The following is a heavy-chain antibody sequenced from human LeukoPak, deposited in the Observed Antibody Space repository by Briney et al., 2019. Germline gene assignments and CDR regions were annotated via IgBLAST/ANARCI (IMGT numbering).Heavy chain of an antibody. V-gene: IGHV3-20*04. CDR3: ARDLSSRDSSGWYGLGY. CDR2: INWNGGST. J-gene: IGHJ4*02. Sequence: GGSLRLSCAASGFMFDEYGMSWVRQGPGKGLEWVSGINWNGGSTGYADSVKGRFTISRDNSKNTLYLQMNSLRAEDTAVYYCARDLSSRDSSGWYGLGYWGQGTLVTVSS. CDR1: GFMFDEYG. D-gene: IGHD6-19*01.